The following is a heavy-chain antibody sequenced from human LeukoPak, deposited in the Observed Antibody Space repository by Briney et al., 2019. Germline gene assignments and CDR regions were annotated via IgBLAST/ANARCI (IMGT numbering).Heavy chain of an antibody. Sequence: GGSLRLSCAASGFTFSSYWMSWVRRAPGKGLEWVANIKQDKSEEYYVDSVRGRFTISRDNAKSSQYLQMNSLRVEDTAVYYCVGGMDVWGQGTTVTVSS. CDR3: VGGMDV. CDR2: IKQDKSEE. J-gene: IGHJ6*02. V-gene: IGHV3-7*01. CDR1: GFTFSSYW.